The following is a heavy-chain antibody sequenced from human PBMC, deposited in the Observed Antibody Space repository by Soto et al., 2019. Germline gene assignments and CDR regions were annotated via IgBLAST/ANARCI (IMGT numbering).Heavy chain of an antibody. CDR3: ASSSKALGRGVYVGSPDY. Sequence: GGSLRLSCAVSGFTVSSSYMSWVRQTPEKGLEWISIIYADSGTFYADSVKGRFTISRDNPKNILYLQMNSLGAEDTAVYYCASSSKALGRGVYVGSPDYWGQGTLVTVSS. D-gene: IGHD1-26*01. J-gene: IGHJ4*02. CDR1: GFTVSSSY. V-gene: IGHV3-53*01. CDR2: IYADSGT.